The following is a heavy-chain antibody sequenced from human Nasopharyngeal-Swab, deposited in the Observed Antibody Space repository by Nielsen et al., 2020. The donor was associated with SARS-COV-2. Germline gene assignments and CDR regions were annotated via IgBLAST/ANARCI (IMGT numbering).Heavy chain of an antibody. V-gene: IGHV3-23*01. CDR2: INGSGGST. CDR3: AKLSPYYYGSGSSHDAFDI. Sequence: VRQAPGKGLEWVSAINGSGGSTYYADSVKGRFTISRDNSKNTLYLQMNSLRAEDTAVYYCAKLSPYYYGSGSSHDAFDIWGQGTMVTVSS. D-gene: IGHD3-10*01. J-gene: IGHJ3*02.